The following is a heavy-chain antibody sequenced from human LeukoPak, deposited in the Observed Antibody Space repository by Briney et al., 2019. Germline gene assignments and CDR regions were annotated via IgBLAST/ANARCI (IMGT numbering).Heavy chain of an antibody. Sequence: GGSLRLSCAASGFMFSSNWMSWVRLAPGKGLEWVANIKEDGTETYYVDSVKGRFTISRDNAKNSLYLQMNSLRVEDTAAYYCAKEGRSLQTYWGQGTLVTVSS. D-gene: IGHD5-24*01. CDR3: AKEGRSLQTY. CDR1: GFMFSSNW. CDR2: IKEDGTET. V-gene: IGHV3-7*03. J-gene: IGHJ4*02.